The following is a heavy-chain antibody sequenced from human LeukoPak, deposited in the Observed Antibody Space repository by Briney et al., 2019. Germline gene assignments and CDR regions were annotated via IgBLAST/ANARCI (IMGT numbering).Heavy chain of an antibody. CDR3: ARIHRGLRLSDSHSRFDY. Sequence: SETLSLTCTVSGGSISSGGYYWSWIRQPPGKGLEWIGYIYHSGSTYYNPSLKSRVTISVDRSKNRFSLRLSSVTAADTAVYYCARIHRGLRLSDSHSRFDYWGQGTLVTVSS. D-gene: IGHD2-21*02. CDR1: GGSISSGGYY. CDR2: IYHSGST. V-gene: IGHV4-30-2*01. J-gene: IGHJ4*02.